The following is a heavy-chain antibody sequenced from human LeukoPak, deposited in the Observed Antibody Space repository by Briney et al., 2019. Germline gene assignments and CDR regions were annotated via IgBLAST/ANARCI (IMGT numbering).Heavy chain of an antibody. D-gene: IGHD2-15*01. J-gene: IGHJ5*02. V-gene: IGHV5-51*07. Sequence: GESLKISCMTSGYDFAGYWIAWVHQMPGKGLDWMGIIFPEDSNTKYSPAFEGQVTISADKSTGTAYLKWSSLKASDTAMYFCARQRSAGWYDTWGQGTLVTVSS. CDR3: ARQRSAGWYDT. CDR1: GYDFAGYW. CDR2: IFPEDSNT.